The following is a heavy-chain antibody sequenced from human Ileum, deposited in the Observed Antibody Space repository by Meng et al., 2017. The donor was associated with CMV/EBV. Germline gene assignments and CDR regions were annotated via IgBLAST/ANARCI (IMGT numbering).Heavy chain of an antibody. CDR1: YA. CDR3: AKEYFSWGSHRDGFPLDY. J-gene: IGHJ4*02. D-gene: IGHD3-16*02. Sequence: YAMTRVRRARGNGLQSVSTLDGQCDIYWADAVQGRFTLSSDNSKSTVYLQLRILRAKDAVIYDCAKEYFSWGSHRDGFPLDYWGQGTLVTVSS. CDR2: LDGQCDI. V-gene: IGHV3-23*01.